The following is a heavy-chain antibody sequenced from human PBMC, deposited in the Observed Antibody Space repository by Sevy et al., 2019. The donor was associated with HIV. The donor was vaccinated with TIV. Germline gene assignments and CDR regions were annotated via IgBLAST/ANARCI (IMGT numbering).Heavy chain of an antibody. CDR2: ISYYGRNK. V-gene: IGHV3-30*03. CDR3: ARDFTGYNGMDV. Sequence: GGSLRLSCTASGFTFTTHGMHWVRQAPGKGLEWVAVISYYGRNKFYGSSVEGRFTISRDNSKKTLYLQMNSLTTEDTAVYYCARDFTGYNGMDVWGQGTMVTVSS. CDR1: GFTFTTHG. D-gene: IGHD3-9*01. J-gene: IGHJ6*02.